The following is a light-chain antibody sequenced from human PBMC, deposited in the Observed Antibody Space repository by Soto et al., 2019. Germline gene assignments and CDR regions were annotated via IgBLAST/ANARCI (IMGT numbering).Light chain of an antibody. CDR3: CSYASGGAYV. Sequence: QSALTQPASVSGSPGQSVTISCTGTSSDVGGYNAVSWYQQHPGKAPKLMIYDVSNRPSGASDRFSGSKSGNTASLTISGLQAEDEADYYCCSYASGGAYVFGTGTKLTVL. J-gene: IGLJ1*01. V-gene: IGLV2-14*01. CDR2: DVS. CDR1: SSDVGGYNA.